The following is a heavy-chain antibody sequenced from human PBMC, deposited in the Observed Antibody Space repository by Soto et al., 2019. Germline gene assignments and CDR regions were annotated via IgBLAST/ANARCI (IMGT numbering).Heavy chain of an antibody. CDR3: ARVSGYYLPDY. V-gene: IGHV1-3*05. J-gene: IGHJ4*02. CDR1: GYTFTNYA. CDR2: INAGNGNT. Sequence: QVQLVQSGAEEKKPGASVKVSCKASGYTFTNYAMHWVRQAPGQRLEWMRWINAGNGNTKYSQKFQGRVTITRATSASTAYMELSSLRSEDTAVYYCARVSGYYLPDYWGQGPLVTVSS. D-gene: IGHD5-12*01.